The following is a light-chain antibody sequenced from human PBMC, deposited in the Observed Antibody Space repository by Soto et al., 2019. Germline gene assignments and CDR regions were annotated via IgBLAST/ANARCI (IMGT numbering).Light chain of an antibody. CDR3: QQYNNWPLT. CDR1: QTVSSN. Sequence: EIVMTQSPATLSVSPGQRATLSCRDSQTVSSNLAWYQQKPGQAPRLLIYDVSTRATNIPARFSGSGSGTEFTLTISSLQSEDFAVYYCQQYNNWPLTFGGGTKVEIK. CDR2: DVS. J-gene: IGKJ4*01. V-gene: IGKV3-15*01.